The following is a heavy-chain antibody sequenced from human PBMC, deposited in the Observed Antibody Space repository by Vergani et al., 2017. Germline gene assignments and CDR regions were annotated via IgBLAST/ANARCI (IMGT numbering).Heavy chain of an antibody. CDR2: IFYTGTS. J-gene: IGHJ4*02. Sequence: QLQLQESGPGLLKPSETLSLTCSVSGTSISGSSDYWGWIRQPPGKGLEWIGSIFYTGTSYYNPSLESRATNSVDTSKNQFSLKLKSVTAADTAVYYCERQFWGVGGYRVDHWGQGAMVTV. V-gene: IGHV4-39*01. D-gene: IGHD5-18*01. CDR1: GTSISGSSDY. CDR3: ERQFWGVGGYRVDH.